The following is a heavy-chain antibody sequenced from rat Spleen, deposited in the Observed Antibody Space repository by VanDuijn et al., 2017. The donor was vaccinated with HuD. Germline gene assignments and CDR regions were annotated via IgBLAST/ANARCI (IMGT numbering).Heavy chain of an antibody. D-gene: IGHD1-9*01. J-gene: IGHJ3*01. Sequence: EVQLQESGPGLVKPSQSLSLTCSVTGYSITSNYWGWIRKFPGNKMEWMGYISYSGSTSYNPSLKSRISITRDTSKNQFFLQLNSVTTEDTATYYCARTILWVYPHGFAYWGQGTLVTVSS. CDR1: GYSITSNY. CDR3: ARTILWVYPHGFAY. CDR2: ISYSGST. V-gene: IGHV3-1*01.